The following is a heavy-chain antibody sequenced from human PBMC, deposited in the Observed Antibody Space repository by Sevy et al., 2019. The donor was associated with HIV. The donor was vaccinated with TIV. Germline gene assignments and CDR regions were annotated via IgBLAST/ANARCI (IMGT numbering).Heavy chain of an antibody. CDR1: GFTFSSYS. J-gene: IGHJ4*02. CDR2: VSSSSDYI. D-gene: IGHD6-13*01. CDR3: AKSWGSITAAGLDY. Sequence: GGSLRLSCVASGFTFSSYSMHWVRQAPGKGLEWVSSVSSSSDYIDYADSVKGRFTISRDNAKNSLYLQMNSLRAEDTAVHYCAKSWGSITAAGLDYWGQGTLVTVSS. V-gene: IGHV3-21*01.